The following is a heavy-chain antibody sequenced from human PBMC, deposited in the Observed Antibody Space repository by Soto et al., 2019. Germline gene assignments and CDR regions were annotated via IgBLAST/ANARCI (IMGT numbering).Heavy chain of an antibody. D-gene: IGHD3-22*01. CDR2: TYYRSKWYN. CDR3: ARGTYYYDSSGYVFAEYFQH. V-gene: IGHV6-1*01. Sequence: SQTLSLTCAISGDSVSSNSAAWNWIRQSPSRGLEWLGRTYYRSKWYNDYAVSVKSRITINPDTSKNQFSLQLNSVTPEDTAVYYCARGTYYYDSSGYVFAEYFQHWGQGTLVTVSS. CDR1: GDSVSSNSAA. J-gene: IGHJ1*01.